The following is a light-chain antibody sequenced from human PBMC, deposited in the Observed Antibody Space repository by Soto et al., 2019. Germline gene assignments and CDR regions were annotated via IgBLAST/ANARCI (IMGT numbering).Light chain of an antibody. CDR1: ISNIGKNT. Sequence: QPVLTQPPSASGTPGQRVPISCSGSISNIGKNTVNWYQHLPGTAPRLLIYSTNQRPSGVPDRFSGSKSGTSASLAISGLQSDDEADYYCATWDDSLSIPVFGGGTKLTVL. CDR3: ATWDDSLSIPV. J-gene: IGLJ2*01. V-gene: IGLV1-44*01. CDR2: STN.